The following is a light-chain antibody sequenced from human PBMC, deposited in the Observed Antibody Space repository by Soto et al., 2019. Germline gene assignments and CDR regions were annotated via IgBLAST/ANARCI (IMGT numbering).Light chain of an antibody. V-gene: IGLV3-16*01. CDR3: LSADSGVIYYV. J-gene: IGLJ1*01. Sequence: SYELTQPPSVSVSLGQMARITCSGEALPKKYAYWYQQKPGQFPVLVTYRDSERPSGIPERFSGSSSGTIFTLTISGVQAEDEVNYCGLSADSGVIYYVSEIGTKPTV. CDR1: ALPKKY. CDR2: RDS.